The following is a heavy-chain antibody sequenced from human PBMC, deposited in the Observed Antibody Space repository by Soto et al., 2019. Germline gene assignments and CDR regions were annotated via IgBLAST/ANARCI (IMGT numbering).Heavy chain of an antibody. CDR3: SYGSSFDY. CDR1: GASLMSGSYY. Sequence: ETLCPTCPVSGASLMSGSYYWSWIRQPPGKGLEWIGYISHSGRTNYDPSLKSRLTMSVDTSQNQFSLQLNSVTAADTAVYYCSYGSSFDYWGQGTMVTV. V-gene: IGHV4-61*01. CDR2: ISHSGRT. D-gene: IGHD3-10*01. J-gene: IGHJ4*02.